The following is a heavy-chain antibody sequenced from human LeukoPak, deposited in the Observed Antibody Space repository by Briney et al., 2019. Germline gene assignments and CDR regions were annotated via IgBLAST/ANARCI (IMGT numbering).Heavy chain of an antibody. D-gene: IGHD7-27*01. Sequence: PSQTLSLTCAVSGGSISSGGYSWSWIRQPPGKGLEWIGYIYHSGSTYYNPSLKSRVTISVDRSKNQFSLKLSSVTAADTAVYFCARALSGDPFDYWGQGTLVTVSS. J-gene: IGHJ4*02. CDR3: ARALSGDPFDY. V-gene: IGHV4-30-2*01. CDR1: GGSISSGGYS. CDR2: IYHSGST.